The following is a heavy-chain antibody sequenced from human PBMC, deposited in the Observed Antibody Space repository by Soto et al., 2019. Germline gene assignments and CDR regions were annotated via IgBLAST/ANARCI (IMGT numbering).Heavy chain of an antibody. D-gene: IGHD4-17*01. Sequence: QVQLVQSGAEVKKPGSSVKVSCKASGGTFSSYAISWVRQAPGQGLEWMGGIIPIFGTANYAQKFQGRVTRTADESTSTADMGLSSLGSEDTAVYYCARGKLTGYGGNSDYSSGLDVWGQGTTVTVSS. CDR2: IIPIFGTA. CDR1: GGTFSSYA. J-gene: IGHJ6*02. CDR3: ARGKLTGYGGNSDYSSGLDV. V-gene: IGHV1-69*12.